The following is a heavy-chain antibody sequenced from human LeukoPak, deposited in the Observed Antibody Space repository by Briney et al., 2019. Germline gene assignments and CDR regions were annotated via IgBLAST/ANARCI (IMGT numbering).Heavy chain of an antibody. J-gene: IGHJ5*02. CDR2: INHSGGT. CDR3: ARGRGSVRWGYSYGSDWFDP. D-gene: IGHD5-18*01. CDR1: GGSFSGYY. V-gene: IGHV4-34*01. Sequence: PSETLSLTCAVYGGSFSGYYWSWIRQPPGKGLEWIGEINHSGGTNYNPSLKSRVTISVDTSKNQFSLKLSSVTAADTAVYYCARGRGSVRWGYSYGSDWFDPWGQGTLVTVSS.